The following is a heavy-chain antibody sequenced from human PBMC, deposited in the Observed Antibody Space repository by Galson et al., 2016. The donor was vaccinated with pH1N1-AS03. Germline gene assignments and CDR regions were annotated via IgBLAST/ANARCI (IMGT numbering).Heavy chain of an antibody. Sequence: TLSLTCAVSGYSISSGYYWGWIRQPPGKGLEWIESMYYSGSTYYNPSLKSRVTISVDTSKNQSSLKLSSVTAADTAVYYCARLWIQPSQRGAFDIWGQGTMVTVSS. D-gene: IGHD5-18*01. CDR3: ARLWIQPSQRGAFDI. J-gene: IGHJ3*02. V-gene: IGHV4-38-2*01. CDR1: GYSISSGYY. CDR2: MYYSGST.